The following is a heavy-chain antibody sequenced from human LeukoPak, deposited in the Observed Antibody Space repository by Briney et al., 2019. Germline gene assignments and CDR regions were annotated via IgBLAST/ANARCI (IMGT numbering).Heavy chain of an antibody. V-gene: IGHV4-39*07. CDR1: GGSISSSSYY. J-gene: IGHJ6*03. CDR2: IYYRGST. D-gene: IGHD6-13*01. CDR3: ARSHHGIAAAGYYYYYYMDV. Sequence: SETLSLTCTVSGGSISSSSYYWGWIRQPPGKGLEWIGSIYYRGSTYYNPSLKSRVTISVDTSKNQFSLKLSSVTAADTAVYYCARSHHGIAAAGYYYYYYMDVWGKGTTVTVSS.